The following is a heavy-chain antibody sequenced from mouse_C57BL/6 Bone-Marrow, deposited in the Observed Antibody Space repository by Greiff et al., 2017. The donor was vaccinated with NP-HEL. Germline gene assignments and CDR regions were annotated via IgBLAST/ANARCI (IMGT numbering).Heavy chain of an antibody. CDR1: GYNITDDY. CDR3: TTPHYRPLAMDY. J-gene: IGHJ4*01. Sequence: EVQLQQSGAELVRPGASVKLSCTASGYNITDDYMHWVKQRPGRGLEWIGRIDPENGGTEYAEKFKGKATMTADTSSSTAYLQLSSLTSEDSAVYYCTTPHYRPLAMDYWGQGTSVTVS. CDR2: IDPENGGT. V-gene: IGHV14-1*01. D-gene: IGHD5-5*01.